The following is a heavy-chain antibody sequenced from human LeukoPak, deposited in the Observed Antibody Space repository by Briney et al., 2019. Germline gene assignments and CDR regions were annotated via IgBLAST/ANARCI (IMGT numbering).Heavy chain of an antibody. V-gene: IGHV4-59*08. CDR3: ARRPYGSGSYSIYFDY. Sequence: SETLSLTCTVSGGSISNNYWSWIRQPPGKGLEWIGYIYYSGSTNYNPSLKSRVTISVDTSKNQFSLKLSSVTAADTAVYYCARRPYGSGSYSIYFDYWGQGTLVTVSS. CDR1: GGSISNNY. D-gene: IGHD3-10*01. CDR2: IYYSGST. J-gene: IGHJ4*02.